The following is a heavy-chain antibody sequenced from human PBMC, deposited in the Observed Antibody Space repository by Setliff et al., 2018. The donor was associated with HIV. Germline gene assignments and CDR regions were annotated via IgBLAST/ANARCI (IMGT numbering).Heavy chain of an antibody. V-gene: IGHV1-69*13. CDR3: ARDLGATNAFDI. Sequence: SVKVSCKASGYIFTNQYITWVRQAPGQGLEWMGWIIPIFGTANYAQKFQGRVTITADESTSTAYMELSSLRSEDTAVYYCARDLGATNAFDIWGQGTMVTVSS. D-gene: IGHD5-12*01. CDR2: IIPIFGTA. CDR1: GYIFTNQY. J-gene: IGHJ3*02.